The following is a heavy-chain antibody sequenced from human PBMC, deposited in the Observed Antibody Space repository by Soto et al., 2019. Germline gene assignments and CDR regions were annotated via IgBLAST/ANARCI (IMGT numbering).Heavy chain of an antibody. J-gene: IGHJ3*02. D-gene: IGHD3-22*01. Sequence: GGSLRLSCAASGFHVSYNFMTWVRQAPGKGLEWVSVLYTGGSTYYADSVKGRFTISRGNSKNTLHLQMNSLRAEDTAVYYCARGGYYYDSSGYPAFDIWGQGTMVTVSS. CDR1: GFHVSYNF. CDR2: LYTGGST. V-gene: IGHV3-53*01. CDR3: ARGGYYYDSSGYPAFDI.